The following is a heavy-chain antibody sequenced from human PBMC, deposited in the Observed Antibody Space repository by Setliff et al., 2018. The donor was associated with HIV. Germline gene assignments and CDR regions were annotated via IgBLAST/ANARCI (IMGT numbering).Heavy chain of an antibody. CDR3: ARDAYGDSYFDY. V-gene: IGHV3-21*01. CDR1: GFTFSKFS. J-gene: IGHJ4*02. D-gene: IGHD4-17*01. CDR2: ISSTGRYI. Sequence: GGSLRLSCAASGFTFSKFSMSWVRQAPGKGLEWISSISSTGRYIDYADSLRGRFTISRDNARRNSLYLHLIDLGAEDTAIYYCARDAYGDSYFDYWGQGTLVTVSS.